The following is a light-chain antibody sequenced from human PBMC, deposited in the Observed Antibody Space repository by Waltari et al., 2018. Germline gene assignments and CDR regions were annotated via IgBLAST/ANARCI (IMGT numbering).Light chain of an antibody. CDR1: TLRRHF. CDR2: DKN. J-gene: IGLJ2*01. Sequence: SSELTQDPSVSVALGQTVRITCPGVTLRRHFVSRYHQKPGQAPILVISDKNSRPSGIPDRFSGSTSGETASLTITGTQAEDEAAYYCSSRGSSDNHAVVFGGGTNLTVL. V-gene: IGLV3-19*01. CDR3: SSRGSSDNHAVV.